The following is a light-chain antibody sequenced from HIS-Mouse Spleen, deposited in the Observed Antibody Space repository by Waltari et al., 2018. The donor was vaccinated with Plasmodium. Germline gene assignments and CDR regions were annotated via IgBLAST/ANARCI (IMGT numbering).Light chain of an antibody. Sequence: QSALTQPASVSGSPGQSITISCTGTSSDVGSYNLVSCYQQHPGKAPKLMIYEGSKRPSGVSNRFSGSKSGNTASLTLSGLQAEDEADYYCCSYAGSSTLVFGGGTKLTVL. J-gene: IGLJ2*01. CDR1: SSDVGSYNL. V-gene: IGLV2-23*01. CDR2: EGS. CDR3: CSYAGSSTLV.